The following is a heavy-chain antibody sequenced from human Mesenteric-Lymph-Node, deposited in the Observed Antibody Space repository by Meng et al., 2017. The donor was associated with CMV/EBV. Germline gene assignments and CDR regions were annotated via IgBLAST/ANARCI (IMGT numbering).Heavy chain of an antibody. J-gene: IGHJ4*02. D-gene: IGHD3-22*01. V-gene: IGHV3-11*01. CDR2: ITSSGSTK. CDR3: AKAGAYYYDSSGYYQRY. CDR1: GFNFNDYY. Sequence: GGSLRLSCAASGFNFNDYYMSWIRQAPGKGLEWISYITSSGSTKYYADSVKGRFTVFRDNAKNSLYLQMNSLRAEDTAVYYCAKAGAYYYDSSGYYQRYWGQGTLVTVSS.